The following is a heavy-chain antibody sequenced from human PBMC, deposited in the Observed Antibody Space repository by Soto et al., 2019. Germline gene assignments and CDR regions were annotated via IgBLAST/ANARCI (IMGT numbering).Heavy chain of an antibody. CDR1: GFTFSSYG. V-gene: IGHV3-30*18. CDR3: AKDRIPARYYGMEV. CDR2: ISYDGSNK. J-gene: IGHJ6*02. Sequence: GGSLRLSCAASGFTFSSYGMHWVLQAPGKGLEWVAVISYDGSNKYNADSVKGRFTISRDNSKNTLYLQMNSLRAEDTAVYYCAKDRIPARYYGMEVWGQGTTVTVSS. D-gene: IGHD2-15*01.